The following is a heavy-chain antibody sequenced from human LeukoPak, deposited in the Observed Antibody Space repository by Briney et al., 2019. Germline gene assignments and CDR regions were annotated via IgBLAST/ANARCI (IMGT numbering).Heavy chain of an antibody. CDR1: GGSISSGSYY. CDR3: AGQLWFGELLSIDY. J-gene: IGHJ4*02. D-gene: IGHD3-10*01. Sequence: SETLSLTCTVSGGSISSGSYYWSWIRQPAGKGLEWIGRIYTSGSTNYNPSLKSRVTISVDTSKNQFSLKLSSVTAADTAVYYCAGQLWFGELLSIDYWGQGTLVTVSS. V-gene: IGHV4-61*02. CDR2: IYTSGST.